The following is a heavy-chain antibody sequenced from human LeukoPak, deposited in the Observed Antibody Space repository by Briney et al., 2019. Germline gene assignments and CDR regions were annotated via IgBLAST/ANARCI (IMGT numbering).Heavy chain of an antibody. CDR1: GGSISSSSYY. D-gene: IGHD6-19*01. CDR3: ARGYSSGWYGNWFDS. J-gene: IGHJ5*01. V-gene: IGHV4-39*07. Sequence: SETLSLTCTVSGGSISSSSYYWGWIRQPPGKGLEWIGSIYYSGSTYYNPSLKSRVTISVDTSKNQFSLKLSSVTAADTAVYYCARGYSSGWYGNWFDSWGQGTLVTVSS. CDR2: IYYSGST.